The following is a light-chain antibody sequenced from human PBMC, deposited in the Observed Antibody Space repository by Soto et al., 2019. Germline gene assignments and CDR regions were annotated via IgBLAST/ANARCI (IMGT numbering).Light chain of an antibody. Sequence: DIQMTQSPSTLSASVSDRVTITCRASQRISYCLAWYQQKPGKAPNLLIYKASSLESEVPSRFSGSGSGTEFTLTISSLQPDDFTTYYCQQDNNYWTFGKWTKGEIK. CDR2: KAS. CDR1: QRISYC. V-gene: IGKV1-5*03. CDR3: QQDNNYWT. J-gene: IGKJ1*01.